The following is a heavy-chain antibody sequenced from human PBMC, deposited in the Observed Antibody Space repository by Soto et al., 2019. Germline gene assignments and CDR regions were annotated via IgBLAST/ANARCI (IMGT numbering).Heavy chain of an antibody. CDR2: ISAYNGNT. D-gene: IGHD6-13*01. V-gene: IGHV1-18*01. J-gene: IGHJ4*02. CDR3: ARGEQQALFDY. Sequence: VASLKVSCKSSGDTFTSYGISWVRQAPGQGLEWMGWISAYNGNTNYAQKLQGRVTMTTDTSTSTAYMELRSLRSDDTAVYYCARGEQQALFDYWGQGTLVTVSS. CDR1: GDTFTSYG.